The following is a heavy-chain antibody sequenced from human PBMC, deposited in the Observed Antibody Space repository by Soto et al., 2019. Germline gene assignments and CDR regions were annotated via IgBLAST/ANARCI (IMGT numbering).Heavy chain of an antibody. J-gene: IGHJ6*02. Sequence: QVQLVQSGAEVKKPGSSVKVSCKASGGTFSSYAISWVRQAPGQGLEWMGGIIPIFGTANYAQKFQGRVTMTADKSTSTDYMELSSLRSEDTAVYYCAYNAGYCSGGSCLYYYYGMDVWGQGTTVTVSS. V-gene: IGHV1-69*06. CDR3: AYNAGYCSGGSCLYYYYGMDV. CDR2: IIPIFGTA. CDR1: GGTFSSYA. D-gene: IGHD2-15*01.